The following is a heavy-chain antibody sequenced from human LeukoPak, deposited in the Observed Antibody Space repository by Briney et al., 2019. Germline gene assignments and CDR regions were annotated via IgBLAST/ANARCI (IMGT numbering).Heavy chain of an antibody. CDR2: IYSGGST. CDR1: GFTVSSNY. J-gene: IGHJ4*02. D-gene: IGHD6-13*01. CDR3: AKDLSRFSSN. Sequence: GGSLRLSCAASGFTVSSNYMSWVRQAPGKGLEWVSVIYSGGSTNYADSVKGRFTISRDNTKNTLDLRMNSLRAEDTAVYYCAKDLSRFSSNWGQGTLVTVSS. V-gene: IGHV3-53*01.